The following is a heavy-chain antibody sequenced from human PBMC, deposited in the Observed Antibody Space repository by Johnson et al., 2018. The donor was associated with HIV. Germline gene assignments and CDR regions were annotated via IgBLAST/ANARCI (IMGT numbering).Heavy chain of an antibody. Sequence: EVQLVESGGGVVQPGRSLRLSCAASGFTFSSYAMSWVRQAPGKGLEWVSAISGSGGSTYYADSVKGRFTISRDNSKNTLYLQMNSLRAEDTAVYYCARGDFWSGYPDAFDIWGQGTMVTVSS. CDR3: ARGDFWSGYPDAFDI. J-gene: IGHJ3*02. CDR2: ISGSGGST. CDR1: GFTFSSYA. D-gene: IGHD3-3*01. V-gene: IGHV3-23*04.